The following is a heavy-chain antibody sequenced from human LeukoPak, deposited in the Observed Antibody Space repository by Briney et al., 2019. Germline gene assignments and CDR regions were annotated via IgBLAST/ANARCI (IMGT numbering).Heavy chain of an antibody. V-gene: IGHV4-34*01. CDR1: GGSFSVYY. D-gene: IGHD3-16*02. CDR3: ARGRGGSYRHFDY. Sequence: SATLSLTCAVYGGSFSVYYWCWIPHPPGEGLERIGEINHSGSTNYNPSLKSRLSISFDKTKNQFSLKLSSVTAADTAAYSCARGRGGSYRHFDYWGQGTLVTVS. CDR2: INHSGST. J-gene: IGHJ4*02.